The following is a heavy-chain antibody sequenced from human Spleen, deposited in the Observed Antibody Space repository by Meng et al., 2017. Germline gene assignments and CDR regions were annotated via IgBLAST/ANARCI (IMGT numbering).Heavy chain of an antibody. CDR2: SRNKPNSYTT. J-gene: IGHJ3*01. Sequence: GESLKISCAPSGFTFDDYAMHWVRQAPGKGLEWVGRSRNKPNSYTTEYAASVKGRFTISRDESKNSLYLQMNSLKTEDTAVYYCARVAERVDVFDFWGQGTMVTVSS. CDR1: GFTFDDYA. V-gene: IGHV3-72*01. D-gene: IGHD1-14*01. CDR3: ARVAERVDVFDF.